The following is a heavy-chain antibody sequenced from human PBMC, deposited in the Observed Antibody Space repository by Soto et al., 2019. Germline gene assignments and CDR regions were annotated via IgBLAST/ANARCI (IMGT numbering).Heavy chain of an antibody. Sequence: AGGSLRLSCAAPGFTFSSCAMGWVRQARGKGLEWVSDIIDSGASTYYADSVKGRFTISRDNSKSTLYLQMNSLRAEDTALYYCAKGRSYYYYYGVDVWGQGTTVTVSS. CDR1: GFTFSSCA. CDR2: IIDSGAST. CDR3: AKGRSYYYYYGVDV. V-gene: IGHV3-23*01. J-gene: IGHJ6*02.